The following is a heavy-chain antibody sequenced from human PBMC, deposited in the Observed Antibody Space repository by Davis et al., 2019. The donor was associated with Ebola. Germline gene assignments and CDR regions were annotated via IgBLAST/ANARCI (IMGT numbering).Heavy chain of an antibody. CDR3: AGHNVPWNYLPVWFDP. J-gene: IGHJ5*02. D-gene: IGHD1-7*01. Sequence: MPSETLSLTCTVSGGSISSSSYYWGWIRQPPGKGLEWIGSIYYSGSTYYNPSLKSRVTISVDTSKNQFSLKLSSVTAADTAVYYCAGHNVPWNYLPVWFDPWGQGTLVTVSS. CDR1: GGSISSSSYY. CDR2: IYYSGST. V-gene: IGHV4-39*01.